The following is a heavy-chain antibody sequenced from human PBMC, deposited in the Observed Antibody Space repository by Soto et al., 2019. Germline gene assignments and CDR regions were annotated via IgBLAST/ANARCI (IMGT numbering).Heavy chain of an antibody. V-gene: IGHV1-69*13. Sequence: GASVKVSCKASGGTFSSYAISWVRQAPGQGLEWMGGIIPIFGTANYAQKFQGRVTITADESTSTAYMELSSLRSEDTAVYYCARGEAARPQFDYCGQGSLATVSS. CDR3: ARGEAARPQFDY. CDR1: GGTFSSYA. D-gene: IGHD6-6*01. J-gene: IGHJ4*02. CDR2: IIPIFGTA.